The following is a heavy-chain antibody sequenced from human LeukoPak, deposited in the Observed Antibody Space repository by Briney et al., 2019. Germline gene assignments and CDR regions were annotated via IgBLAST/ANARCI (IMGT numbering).Heavy chain of an antibody. CDR3: AKPQGDIVVVPAAPFDY. CDR2: ISGSGGST. D-gene: IGHD2-2*01. Sequence: GGSLRLSCAASGFTFSSYAMSWVRQAPGKGLEWVSAISGSGGSTYYADSVKGRFTISRDNSKNTLYLQMNSLRAEDTAVYYCAKPQGDIVVVPAAPFDYWGQGTLVTVPS. CDR1: GFTFSSYA. V-gene: IGHV3-23*01. J-gene: IGHJ4*02.